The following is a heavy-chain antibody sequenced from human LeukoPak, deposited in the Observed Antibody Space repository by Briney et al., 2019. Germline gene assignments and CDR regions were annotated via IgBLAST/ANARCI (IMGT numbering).Heavy chain of an antibody. V-gene: IGHV3-23*01. CDR3: AKGWFGESHDAFDI. CDR2: IGGNGAT. J-gene: IGHJ3*02. CDR1: GFTFSTSA. Sequence: SGGSLRLSCVGSGFTFSTSAMSWVRQAPGKGLEWVSAIGGNGATYYAESVKGRFAISRDNAKNSLYLQMNSLRAEDTALYYCAKGWFGESHDAFDIWGQGTMVTVSS. D-gene: IGHD3-10*01.